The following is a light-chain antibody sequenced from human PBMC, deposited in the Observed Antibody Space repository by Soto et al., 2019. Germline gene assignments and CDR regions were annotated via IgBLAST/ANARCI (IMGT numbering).Light chain of an antibody. Sequence: EIVLTQSPGILSLSPGERATLSCRASQSVSSTYLAWYQQRPGQAPRLLIYGASNRATDIPDRFSGSGSGTDFTLTISRLEPEDFAVYYCQQYGNSPYTFGQGTKVDIK. V-gene: IGKV3-20*01. J-gene: IGKJ2*01. CDR2: GAS. CDR3: QQYGNSPYT. CDR1: QSVSSTY.